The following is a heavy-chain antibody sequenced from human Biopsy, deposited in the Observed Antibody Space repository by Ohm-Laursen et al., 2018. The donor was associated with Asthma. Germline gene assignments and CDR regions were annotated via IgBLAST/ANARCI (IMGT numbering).Heavy chain of an antibody. CDR3: ARDLAGHCTSASCYGFDS. CDR2: INYSGTT. D-gene: IGHD2-2*01. CDR1: GGSISSGAYF. V-gene: IGHV4-31*02. J-gene: IGHJ5*01. Sequence: SQTLSLTWPVSGGSISSGAYFWSWARQHPGKGLEWIGYINYSGTTYYNPSLKSRVTIAVETSKNQFSLTLTSVTAADTALYYCARDLAGHCTSASCYGFDSWGQGAQVTVSS.